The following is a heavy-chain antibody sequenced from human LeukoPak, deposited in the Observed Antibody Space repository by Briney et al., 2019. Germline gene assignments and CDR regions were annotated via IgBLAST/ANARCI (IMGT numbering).Heavy chain of an antibody. V-gene: IGHV3-21*01. CDR1: GFTFSSYS. CDR3: ARGRIAAAGV. D-gene: IGHD6-13*01. J-gene: IGHJ4*02. CDR2: ISSSSSYI. Sequence: KTGGSLRLSCAASGFTFSSYSMNWVRQAPGKGLEWVSSISSSSSYIYYADSVKGRFTISRDNAKNSLYLQMNSLRAEDTAAYYCARGRIAAAGVWGQGTLVTVSS.